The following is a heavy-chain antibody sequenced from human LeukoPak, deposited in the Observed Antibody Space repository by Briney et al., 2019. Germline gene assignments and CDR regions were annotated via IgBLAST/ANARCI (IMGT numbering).Heavy chain of an antibody. CDR2: ISGSSGTI. J-gene: IGHJ4*02. Sequence: GGSLRLSCAASGFTFSSYSMNWVRQAPGKGLEWVSYISGSSGTIYYVDSVKGRFTISRDNARNSLYLQMNSLRAEDTAVYYCARGPSTIFDYWGQGTLVTVSS. CDR3: ARGPSTIFDY. CDR1: GFTFSSYS. V-gene: IGHV3-48*01.